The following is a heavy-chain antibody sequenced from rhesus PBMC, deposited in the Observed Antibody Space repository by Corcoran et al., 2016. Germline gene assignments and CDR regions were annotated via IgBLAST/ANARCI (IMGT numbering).Heavy chain of an antibody. CDR1: GYSFTSYW. J-gene: IGHJ4*01. D-gene: IGHD6-25*01. CDR2: IDPSDSES. Sequence: EVQLVQSGAEVKRPGESLKISCRTSGYSFTSYWLSWVRQMPGKGLAWMGAIDPSDSESRNNPSFQGQVTISADKSITTAYLQWSRLKASDTATYYCAKGMGLAAAGPLDYWGQGVLVTVSS. V-gene: IGHV5-20*01. CDR3: AKGMGLAAAGPLDY.